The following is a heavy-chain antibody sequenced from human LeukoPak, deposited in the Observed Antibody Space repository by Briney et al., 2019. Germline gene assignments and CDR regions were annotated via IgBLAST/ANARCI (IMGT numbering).Heavy chain of an antibody. CDR3: ARDLVVGSRAARYFDL. Sequence: ASVKVSCKASGYTFTSYYIHWVRQAPGQGLEWVGIINPSGGSTSYAQKFQGRVTMTRDTSTSTVYMELSSLRSEDTAVYYCARDLVVGSRAARYFDLWGRGTLLTVSS. V-gene: IGHV1-46*01. D-gene: IGHD2-2*01. CDR1: GYTFTSYY. J-gene: IGHJ2*01. CDR2: INPSGGST.